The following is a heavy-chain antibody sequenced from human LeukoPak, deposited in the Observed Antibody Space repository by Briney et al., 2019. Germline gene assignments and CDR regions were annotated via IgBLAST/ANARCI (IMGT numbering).Heavy chain of an antibody. V-gene: IGHV1-2*02. Sequence: ASVKVSCKASGYTFTSYGISWVRQAPGQGLEGMGWINPNSGGTNYAQRFQGRVTMTRDTSISTAYMELSRLRSDDTAVYYCARAWNSSGWYYFDYWGQGTLVTVSS. CDR3: ARAWNSSGWYYFDY. CDR1: GYTFTSYG. CDR2: INPNSGGT. D-gene: IGHD6-19*01. J-gene: IGHJ4*02.